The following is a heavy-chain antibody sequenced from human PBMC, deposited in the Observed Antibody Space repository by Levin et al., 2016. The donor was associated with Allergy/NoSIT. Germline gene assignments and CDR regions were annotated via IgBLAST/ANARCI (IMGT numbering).Heavy chain of an antibody. D-gene: IGHD5-12*01. V-gene: IGHV3-33*01. CDR2: IWHDGRNT. CDR1: GFIFNTHG. Sequence: GGSLRLSCAASGFIFNTHGMHWVRQAPGKGLEWVAVIWHDGRNTYYVDSVKGRFTISRDNSKDILYLQMNSLRVEDTAVYYCARDRLSNTWLRRGDIYYGMDVWGQGTTVTVSS. CDR3: ARDRLSNTWLRRGDIYYGMDV. J-gene: IGHJ6*02.